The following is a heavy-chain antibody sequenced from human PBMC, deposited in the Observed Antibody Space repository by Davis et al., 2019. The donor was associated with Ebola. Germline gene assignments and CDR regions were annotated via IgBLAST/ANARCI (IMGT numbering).Heavy chain of an antibody. V-gene: IGHV4-34*01. CDR2: INHSGST. CDR3: ARGSWAQN. J-gene: IGHJ4*02. CDR1: GGSFSGYY. Sequence: MPSETLSLTCAVYGGSFSGYYWSWIRQPPGKGLEWIGEINHSGSTNYNPSLKSRVTISVDTSKNQFSLKLSSVTAADTAVYYCARGSWAQNWAQGTLVTVSS.